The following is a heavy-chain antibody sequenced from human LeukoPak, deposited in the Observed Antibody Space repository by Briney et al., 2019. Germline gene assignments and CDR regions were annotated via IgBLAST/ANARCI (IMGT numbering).Heavy chain of an antibody. Sequence: GGSLRLSCAASGFTFSSYGMHWVRQAPGKGLEWVAVIWYDGSNKYYADSVKGRFTISRDDSKNTLYLQMNSLRAEDTALYYCARSPGGFGPADYFDYWGQGTLVTVSS. CDR3: ARSPGGFGPADYFDY. J-gene: IGHJ4*02. V-gene: IGHV3-33*01. D-gene: IGHD3-10*01. CDR1: GFTFSSYG. CDR2: IWYDGSNK.